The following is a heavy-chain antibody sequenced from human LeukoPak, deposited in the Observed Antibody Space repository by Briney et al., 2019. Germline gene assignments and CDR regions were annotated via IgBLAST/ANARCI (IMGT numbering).Heavy chain of an antibody. D-gene: IGHD3-9*01. V-gene: IGHV1-69*04. Sequence: SVKVSCKASGGAFSSYAISWVRQAPGQGLEWMGRIIPILGIANYAQKFQGRVTITADKSTSTAYMELSSLRSEDTAVYYCARGIRYFDWLSGYWGQGTLVTVSS. CDR3: ARGIRYFDWLSGY. CDR1: GGAFSSYA. J-gene: IGHJ4*02. CDR2: IIPILGIA.